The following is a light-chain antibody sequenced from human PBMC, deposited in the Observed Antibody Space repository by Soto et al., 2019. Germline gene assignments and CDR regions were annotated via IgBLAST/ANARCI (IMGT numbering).Light chain of an antibody. CDR3: AAWDDSLSGEV. Sequence: QSVLTQPPSISGAPGQRVTISCTGSSSNIGAGSDVHWYHQLPGTAPKLLIYGNTNRPSGVPDRFSGSKSGTSASLAIAGLQTEDEGDYYCAAWDDSLSGEVFGTGTKVTVL. CDR2: GNT. CDR1: SSNIGAGSD. V-gene: IGLV1-40*01. J-gene: IGLJ1*01.